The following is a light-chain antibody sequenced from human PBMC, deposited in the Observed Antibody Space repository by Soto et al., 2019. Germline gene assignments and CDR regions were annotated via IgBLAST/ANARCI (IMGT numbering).Light chain of an antibody. CDR1: SSDVGGYNY. Sequence: QSVLTQPPSASGSPGQSVTTSCTGTSSDVGGYNYVSWYQQHPGKAPKLIIYEVTKRPSGVPDRFSGSKSGNTASLTVSGXXXXDEADYYCSSYSGTNNVVFGGGTKLTVL. J-gene: IGLJ2*01. CDR2: EVT. CDR3: SSYSGTNNVV. V-gene: IGLV2-8*01.